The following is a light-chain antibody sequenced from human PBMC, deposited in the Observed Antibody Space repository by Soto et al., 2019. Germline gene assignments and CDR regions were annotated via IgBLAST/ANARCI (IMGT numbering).Light chain of an antibody. J-gene: IGKJ1*01. Sequence: IQLTQSPSSLSASVGDRVTINCRASQGISSYLAWYQQKPGKAPKFLIYAASTLQSGVPSRFSGSGSGTDFTLTISSLQTEDFATYYCQQSYSTPRTFGQGTKVDIK. CDR3: QQSYSTPRT. CDR1: QGISSY. V-gene: IGKV1-39*01. CDR2: AAS.